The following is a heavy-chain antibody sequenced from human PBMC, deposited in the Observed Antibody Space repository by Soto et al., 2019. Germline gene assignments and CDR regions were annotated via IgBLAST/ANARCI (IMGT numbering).Heavy chain of an antibody. CDR1: GYTFTSYG. CDR3: ARDQQYSGYDHDAFDI. D-gene: IGHD5-12*01. CDR2: ISAYNGNT. V-gene: IGHV1-18*01. J-gene: IGHJ3*02. Sequence: ASVKVSCKASGYTFTSYGISWVRQAPGQGLEWMGWISAYNGNTNYAQKLQGRVTMTTDTSTSTAYMELRSLRSDDTAVYYCARDQQYSGYDHDAFDIWGQGTMVTVSS.